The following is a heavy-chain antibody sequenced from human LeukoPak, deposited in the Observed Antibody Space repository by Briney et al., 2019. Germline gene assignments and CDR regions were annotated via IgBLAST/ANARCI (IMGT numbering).Heavy chain of an antibody. CDR1: GGSIRSSSYY. V-gene: IGHV4-39*07. D-gene: IGHD5-24*01. J-gene: IGHJ4*02. CDR2: IYYSGTT. CDR3: ARDRRDGLDY. Sequence: SDTLSLTCTVSGGSIRSSSYYWGWIRQPPGKGLEWIGSIYYSGTTYYNPSLKSRVTISVDTSKNQFSLKLSSVTAADTAVYYCARDRRDGLDYWGQGTLVTVSS.